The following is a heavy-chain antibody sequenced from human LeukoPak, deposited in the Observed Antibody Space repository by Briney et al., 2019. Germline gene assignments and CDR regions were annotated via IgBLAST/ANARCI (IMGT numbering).Heavy chain of an antibody. CDR2: ISSSGSTI. CDR3: ARDYHYDSSGLFGY. J-gene: IGHJ4*02. V-gene: IGHV3-48*04. CDR1: GFTFSSYS. Sequence: GGSLRLSCAASGFTFSSYSMNWVRQAPGKGLEWVSYISSSGSTIYYADSVKGRFTISRDYAKNSLYLQMNSLRAEDTAVYYCARDYHYDSSGLFGYWGQGTLVTVSS. D-gene: IGHD3-22*01.